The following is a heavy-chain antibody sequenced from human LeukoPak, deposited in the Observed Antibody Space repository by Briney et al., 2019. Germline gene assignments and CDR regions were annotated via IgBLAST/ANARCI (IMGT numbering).Heavy chain of an antibody. J-gene: IGHJ4*02. CDR3: ASSLPTPRRENY. V-gene: IGHV3-23*05. Sequence: PGGSLRLSCAASGFTFSSCAMSWVRQAPGKGLEWVSTIIDSGNSLYYADSVEGRFTISRDNSKNTLYLQMNSLRAEDTAVYYCASSLPTPRRENYWGQGTLVTVSS. D-gene: IGHD4/OR15-4a*01. CDR2: IIDSGNSL. CDR1: GFTFSSCA.